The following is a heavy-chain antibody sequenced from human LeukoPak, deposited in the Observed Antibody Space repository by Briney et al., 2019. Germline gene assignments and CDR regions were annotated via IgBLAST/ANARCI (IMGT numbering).Heavy chain of an antibody. CDR1: GFTFSSYE. CDR3: ARAPGSSSWHEGGY. D-gene: IGHD6-13*01. V-gene: IGHV3-48*03. CDR2: ISNSGTTI. Sequence: GGSLRLSCVASGFTFSSYEMNWVRQAPGKGLEWVSYISNSGTTIYYADSVKGRLTISRDNAKNSLYLQMNSLRAEGTAVYYCARAPGSSSWHEGGYWGQGTLVTVSS. J-gene: IGHJ4*02.